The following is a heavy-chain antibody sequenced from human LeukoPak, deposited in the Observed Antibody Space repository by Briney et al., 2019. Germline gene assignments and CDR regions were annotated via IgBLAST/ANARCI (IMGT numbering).Heavy chain of an antibody. CDR1: GYTFTGYY. CDR3: ERDLARTDDY. J-gene: IGHJ4*02. CDR2: INPNSCCT. V-gene: IGHV1-2*02. Sequence: AAVKVSCKASGYTFTGYYMHWVRQTPGQGLEWIGWINPNSCCTNYAQKFQGRVTMTSDTSISTAYMELSGLSCDYTAVDYCERDLARTDDYWGQGTLVTVSS. D-gene: IGHD3-3*02.